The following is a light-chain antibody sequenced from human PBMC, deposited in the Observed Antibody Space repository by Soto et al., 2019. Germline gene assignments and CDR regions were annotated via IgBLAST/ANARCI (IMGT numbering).Light chain of an antibody. CDR3: SSSTNTSTLVI. Sequence: QSVLTQPASVSGSPGQSITISCTGTNSDIGRYKFVSWFQQHPGKAPRLMIFEGTNRPSGVSNRFSGSKSGNTASLTISGLQAEDEAIYFCSSSTNTSTLVIFGGGTKLTVL. V-gene: IGLV2-14*01. CDR2: EGT. J-gene: IGLJ2*01. CDR1: NSDIGRYKF.